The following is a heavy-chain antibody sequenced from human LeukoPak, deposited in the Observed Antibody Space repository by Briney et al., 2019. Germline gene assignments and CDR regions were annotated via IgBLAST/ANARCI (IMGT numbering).Heavy chain of an antibody. CDR2: ISSSSTTI. J-gene: IGHJ4*02. CDR1: GFTFRTYS. CDR3: ASLRGRD. Sequence: QAGGSLRLSCAASGFTFRTYSMNWVRQAPGKGLEWLSYISSSSTTIYYADSVKGRFTISRDNSDNTLYLQMNSLRAEDTAVYYCASLRGRDWGRGTLVTVSS. V-gene: IGHV3-48*01. D-gene: IGHD5-24*01.